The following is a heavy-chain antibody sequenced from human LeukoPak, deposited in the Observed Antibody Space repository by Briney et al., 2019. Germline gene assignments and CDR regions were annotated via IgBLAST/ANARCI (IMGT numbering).Heavy chain of an antibody. J-gene: IGHJ4*02. CDR2: IKEDGSEK. V-gene: IGHV3-7*05. Sequence: GGSLRLSCAASGFTFSSSWMTWVRQAPGQGLEWVANIKEDGSEKYYVDSVKGRFTISRDNAANSLYLQMGSLRGEDTAVYYCVRSYDYWGQGTLVTVSS. CDR3: VRSYDY. CDR1: GFTFSSSW.